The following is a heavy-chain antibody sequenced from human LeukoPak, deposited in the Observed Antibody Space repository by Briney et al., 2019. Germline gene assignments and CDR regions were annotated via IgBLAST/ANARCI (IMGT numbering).Heavy chain of an antibody. CDR1: GFTFSDHY. CDR2: SRNKANSYTT. CDR3: ARGYCSRTSCYLEYFYGIDV. J-gene: IGHJ6*04. D-gene: IGHD2-2*01. Sequence: GGSLRLSCATSGFTFSDHYMDWVRQAPGKGLEWVGRSRNKANSYTTEYAASVKGRFTISRDDSKNSLYLQMNSLKTEDTAVYYCARGYCSRTSCYLEYFYGIDVWGKGTTVTVSS. V-gene: IGHV3-72*01.